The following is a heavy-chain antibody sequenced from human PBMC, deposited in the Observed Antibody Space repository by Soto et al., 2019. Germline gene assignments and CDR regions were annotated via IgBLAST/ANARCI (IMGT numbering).Heavy chain of an antibody. V-gene: IGHV4-4*02. D-gene: IGHD3-10*01. J-gene: IGHJ6*02. Sequence: SETLSLTCAVSGGSISSSNWWSWVRQPPGKGLEWIGEIYHSGSTNYNPSLKSRVTISVDKSNNQFSLTLSSVTAAYTAVYYCARVSGSYYYGMDVWGQGTTVT. CDR2: IYHSGST. CDR3: ARVSGSYYYGMDV. CDR1: GGSISSSNW.